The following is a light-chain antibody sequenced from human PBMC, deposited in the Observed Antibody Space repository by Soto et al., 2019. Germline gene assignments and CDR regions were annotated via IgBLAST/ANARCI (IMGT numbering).Light chain of an antibody. Sequence: EIVLTQSPGTLSLSPGERATLSCRASQSVSSSSLAWYQQKPGQAPRLLISGASSRATGIPDRFSGSGSGTDFTLTVNRLEPEDFAVYHCQQYGKSPVTFGGGTKVEIK. J-gene: IGKJ4*01. CDR3: QQYGKSPVT. CDR2: GAS. V-gene: IGKV3-20*01. CDR1: QSVSSSS.